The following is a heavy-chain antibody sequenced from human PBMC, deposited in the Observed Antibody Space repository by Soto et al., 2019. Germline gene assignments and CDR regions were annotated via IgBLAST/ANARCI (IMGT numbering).Heavy chain of an antibody. CDR1: GGTFSSYA. V-gene: IGHV1-69*06. CDR2: IIPIFGTA. J-gene: IGHJ4*02. Sequence: QVQLVQSGAEVKKPGSSVKVSCKASGGTFSSYAISWVRQAPGQGLAWMGGIIPIFGTANYAQKFQGRVTNTADKATSTAYTELGSLSSEDTTVYYCARENYYYGSGSYYNGRHFDYWGQRTLVTVAS. D-gene: IGHD3-10*01. CDR3: ARENYYYGSGSYYNGRHFDY.